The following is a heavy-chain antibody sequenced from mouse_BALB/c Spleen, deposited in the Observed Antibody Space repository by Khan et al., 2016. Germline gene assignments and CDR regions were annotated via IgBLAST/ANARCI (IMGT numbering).Heavy chain of an antibody. CDR3: ERLQYYGRFAY. D-gene: IGHD1-2*01. V-gene: IGHV4-1*02. J-gene: IGHJ3*01. CDR1: GFDFSRYW. CDR2: INPDSSTI. Sequence: EVKLLESGGGLVQPGGSLKLSCAASGFDFSRYWMSWVRQAPGKGLEWIGEINPDSSTINYTPSLKDKFIISRDNAKNTLYLQMSKVGSEDTALYYCERLQYYGRFAYWGQGTLVTVSA.